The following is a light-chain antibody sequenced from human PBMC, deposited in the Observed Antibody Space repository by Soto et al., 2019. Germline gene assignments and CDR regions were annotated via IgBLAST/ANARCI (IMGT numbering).Light chain of an antibody. CDR3: QKYNSAPQT. Sequence: EIVMTQSPATLSVSPGERATLSCRASQSVNTNVAWYQQEPGQAPRLLIYGSSTRATGIPARFSGSGSGTEFTLIISSLQPEDVAAYYCQKYNSAPQTFGPGTKVDIK. V-gene: IGKV3D-15*01. CDR1: QSVNTN. CDR2: GSS. J-gene: IGKJ3*01.